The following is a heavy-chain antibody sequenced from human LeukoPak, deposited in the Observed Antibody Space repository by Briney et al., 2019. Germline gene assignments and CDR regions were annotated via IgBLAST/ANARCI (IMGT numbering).Heavy chain of an antibody. V-gene: IGHV3-23*01. CDR1: GFTFSSYA. D-gene: IGHD3-10*01. CDR3: AKWAGILRFGELFDY. Sequence: TGGSLRLSCAASGFTFSSYAMSWVRQAPGKGLEWVSVISGSGGSTYYADSVKGRFTISRDSSKNTLYLQMNSLRAEDTAVYYCAKWAGILRFGELFDYWGQGTLVTVSS. CDR2: ISGSGGST. J-gene: IGHJ4*02.